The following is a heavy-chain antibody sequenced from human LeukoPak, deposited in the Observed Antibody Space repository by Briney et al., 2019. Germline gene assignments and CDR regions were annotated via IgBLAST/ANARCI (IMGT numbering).Heavy chain of an antibody. D-gene: IGHD2-15*01. Sequence: SVKVSCKASGGTFSSYAISWVRQAPGQGLEWMGGFIPIFGTANYAQKFQGRVTITTDESTSTAYMELSSLRSEDTAVYYCARALGYCSGGSCYSSWFDPWGQGTLVTVCS. J-gene: IGHJ5*02. CDR1: GGTFSSYA. V-gene: IGHV1-69*05. CDR3: ARALGYCSGGSCYSSWFDP. CDR2: FIPIFGTA.